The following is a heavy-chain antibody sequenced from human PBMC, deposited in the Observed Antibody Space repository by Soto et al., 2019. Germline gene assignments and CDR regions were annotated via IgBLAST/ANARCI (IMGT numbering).Heavy chain of an antibody. CDR3: ARQRPTDGRWEFANYYGMDV. V-gene: IGHV4-39*01. Sequence: PSETLSLTCTVSGGSISSSSYYWGWIRQPPGKGLEWIGSIYYSGSTYYNPSLKSRVTIPVDTSKNQFSLKLSSVTAADTAVYYCARQRPTDGRWEFANYYGMDVGGQGTPVTVSS. CDR2: IYYSGST. CDR1: GGSISSSSYY. J-gene: IGHJ6*02. D-gene: IGHD1-26*01.